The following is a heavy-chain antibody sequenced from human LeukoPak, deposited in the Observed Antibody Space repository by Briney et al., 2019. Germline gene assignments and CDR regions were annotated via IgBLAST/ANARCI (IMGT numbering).Heavy chain of an antibody. V-gene: IGHV1-69*06. CDR1: GGTFSSYA. J-gene: IGHJ6*03. Sequence: GASVKVSCKASGGTFSSYAISWVRQAPGQGLEWMGGIIPIFGTANYAQKFQGRVTITADKSTSTAYMELSSLRSEDTAVYYCASPPLYGSGSYRTNYYYYYMDVWGKGTTVTVSS. D-gene: IGHD3-10*01. CDR3: ASPPLYGSGSYRTNYYYYYMDV. CDR2: IIPIFGTA.